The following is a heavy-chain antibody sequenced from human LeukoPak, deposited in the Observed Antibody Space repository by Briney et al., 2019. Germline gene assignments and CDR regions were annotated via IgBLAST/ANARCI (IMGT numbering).Heavy chain of an antibody. D-gene: IGHD3-9*01. CDR2: IYYSGST. Sequence: SWVRQAPGKGLEWIGYIYYSGSTYYNPSLKSRVTISVDTSKNQFSLKLSSVTAADTAVYYCAREGRGTIFSYWGQGTLVTVSS. V-gene: IGHV4-31*02. J-gene: IGHJ4*02. CDR3: AREGRGTIFSY.